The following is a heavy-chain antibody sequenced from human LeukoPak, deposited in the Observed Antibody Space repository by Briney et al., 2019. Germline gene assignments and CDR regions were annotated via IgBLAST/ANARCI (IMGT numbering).Heavy chain of an antibody. Sequence: PGGSLRLSCAASGFTFITYAMTWVRQAPGKGLDWVSTISAGGAGTYYADSVKGRFTISRDKSKNTLYLQMNSLRAEDTALYYCVKGYSSGWTREYYGMDVWGQGTTVTVSS. CDR3: VKGYSSGWTREYYGMDV. J-gene: IGHJ6*02. CDR1: GFTFITYA. D-gene: IGHD6-19*01. V-gene: IGHV3-23*01. CDR2: ISAGGAGT.